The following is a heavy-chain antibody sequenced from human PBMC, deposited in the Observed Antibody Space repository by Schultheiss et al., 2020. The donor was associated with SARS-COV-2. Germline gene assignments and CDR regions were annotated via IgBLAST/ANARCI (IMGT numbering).Heavy chain of an antibody. Sequence: SQTLSLTCAISGDSVSSNSAAWNWIRQSPSRGLEWLGRTYYRSKWYNDYAVSVKSRITINPDTSKNQFSLQLNSVTPEDTAVYYCARGQRYDFWSGYYTRQLDYWGQGTLVTVSS. J-gene: IGHJ4*02. CDR2: TYYRSKWYN. CDR1: GDSVSSNSAA. CDR3: ARGQRYDFWSGYYTRQLDY. D-gene: IGHD3-3*01. V-gene: IGHV6-1*01.